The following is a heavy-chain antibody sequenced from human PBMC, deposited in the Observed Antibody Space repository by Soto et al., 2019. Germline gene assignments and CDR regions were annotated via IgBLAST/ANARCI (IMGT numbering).Heavy chain of an antibody. Sequence: EVQLVETGGGLIQPGGSLRLSCAASGFTVSSNYMSWVRQAPGKGLEWVSVIYSGGSTYYADSVKGRFTISRDNSKNTLYLQMNSLRAQDTAVYYCARDRRVSPPNYYYYGMDVWGQGTTVTVSS. CDR2: IYSGGST. D-gene: IGHD6-6*01. V-gene: IGHV3-53*02. CDR3: ARDRRVSPPNYYYYGMDV. J-gene: IGHJ6*02. CDR1: GFTVSSNY.